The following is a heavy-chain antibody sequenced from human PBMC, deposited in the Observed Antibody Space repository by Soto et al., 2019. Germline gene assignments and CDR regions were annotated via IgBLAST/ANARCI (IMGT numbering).Heavy chain of an antibody. CDR3: SRSYSAYTWFDS. D-gene: IGHD5-18*01. CDR1: GGSISSYY. CDR2: IYYTGST. V-gene: IGHV4-59*13. Sequence: PSETLSLTCTVSGGSISSYYWNWIRQPPGKGLEWIGYIYYTGSTNHNPSLKSRVTISVDTSKNQFSLRLSSVTPADTAIYSCSRSYSAYTWFDSWGQVTLVTVSS. J-gene: IGHJ5*01.